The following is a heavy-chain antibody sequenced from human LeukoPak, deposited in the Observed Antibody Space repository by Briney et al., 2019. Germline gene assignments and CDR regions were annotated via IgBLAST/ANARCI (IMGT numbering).Heavy chain of an antibody. J-gene: IGHJ4*02. CDR2: IYYSGST. V-gene: IGHV4-39*01. D-gene: IGHD2/OR15-2a*01. CDR3: ARQRGITPFRY. Sequence: SETLSLTCTVSGGSISSSSYYWGWIRQPPGKGLEWIGSIYYSGSTYYNPSLKSRVTISVDTSKNQFSLKLSSVTAADTAVYYCARQRGITPFRYWGQGTLVTVSS. CDR1: GGSISSSSYY.